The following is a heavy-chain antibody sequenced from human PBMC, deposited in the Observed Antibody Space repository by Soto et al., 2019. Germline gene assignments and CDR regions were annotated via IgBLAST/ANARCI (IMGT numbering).Heavy chain of an antibody. D-gene: IGHD3-22*01. CDR3: ARGRGYYDSSGYSFFDY. CDR1: GGTFSSYA. J-gene: IGHJ4*02. CDR2: IIPIFGTA. V-gene: IGHV1-69*13. Sequence: GASVKVSCKASGGTFSSYAISWVRQAPGQGLEWMGGIIPIFGTANYAQKFQGRVTITADESTSTAYMELSSLRSEDTAVYYCARGRGYYDSSGYSFFDYRGQGTPVTVSS.